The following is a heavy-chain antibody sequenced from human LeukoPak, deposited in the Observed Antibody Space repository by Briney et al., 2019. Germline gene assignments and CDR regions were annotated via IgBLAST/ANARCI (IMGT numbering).Heavy chain of an antibody. D-gene: IGHD1-1*01. J-gene: IGHJ3*02. Sequence: SETLSPTCTVSGYSISSGCYWGWIRQPPGKGLEWIGSIYHSGSTYYNPSLKSRDTISVDTSKNQFSLKLSSVTAADTAVYYCARDRRGTTIWGQGTMVTVSS. V-gene: IGHV4-38-2*02. CDR2: IYHSGST. CDR3: ARDRRGTTI. CDR1: GYSISSGCY.